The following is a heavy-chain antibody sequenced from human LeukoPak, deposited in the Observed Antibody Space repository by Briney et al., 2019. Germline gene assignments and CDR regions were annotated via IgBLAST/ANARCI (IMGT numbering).Heavy chain of an antibody. CDR2: ISGSGGST. D-gene: IGHD3-22*01. V-gene: IGHV3-23*01. J-gene: IGHJ4*02. CDR1: GFTFSSYA. CDR3: AKDPTPYYYDSSGYDY. Sequence: GGSPRLSCAASGFTFSSYAMSWVRQAPGKGLEWVSAISGSGGSTYYADSVKGRFTISRDNSKNTLYLQMNSLRAEDTAVYYCAKDPTPYYYDSSGYDYWGQGTLVTVSS.